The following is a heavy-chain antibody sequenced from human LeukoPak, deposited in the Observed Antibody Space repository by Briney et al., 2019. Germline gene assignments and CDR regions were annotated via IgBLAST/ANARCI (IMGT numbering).Heavy chain of an antibody. CDR1: GYSISSGYY. J-gene: IGHJ4*02. CDR2: IYHSGST. D-gene: IGHD1-26*01. CDR3: ARLSGAPVRHPIYHFDY. Sequence: AETLSLTCVVSGYSISSGYYWGWVRQPPGKELEWIGNIYHSGSTYKNPSLKSRVTIPLDTSKSQFSLKLSSVTAADTAMYYCARLSGAPVRHPIYHFDYWGQGTLVTVSS. V-gene: IGHV4-38-2*01.